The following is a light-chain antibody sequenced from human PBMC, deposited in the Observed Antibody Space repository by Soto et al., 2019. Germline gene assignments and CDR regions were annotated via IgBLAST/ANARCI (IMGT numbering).Light chain of an antibody. J-gene: IGKJ1*01. CDR2: EAS. CDR3: QHYGGMWT. V-gene: IGKV3-15*01. CDR1: QSVRSN. Sequence: EIVMTQSPATLSVSPGERFTLSCRASQSVRSNLAWYQQKPGQAPRLLIYEASTRATGVPARFSGSGSGTEFTLTISSLQPDDFATYYCQHYGGMWTFGQGTKV.